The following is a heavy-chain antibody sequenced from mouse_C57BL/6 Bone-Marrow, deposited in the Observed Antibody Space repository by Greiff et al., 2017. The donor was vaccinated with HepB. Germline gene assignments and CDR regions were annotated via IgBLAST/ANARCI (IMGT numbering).Heavy chain of an antibody. Sequence: QVQLQQSGPELVKPGASVKISCKASGYAFSSSWMNWVKQRPGKGLEWIGRIYPGDGDTNYNGKFKGKATLTADKSSSTAYMQLSSLTSEDSAVYFCARGYYYGSPHWYFDVWGTGTTVTVSS. V-gene: IGHV1-82*01. CDR2: IYPGDGDT. J-gene: IGHJ1*03. CDR3: ARGYYYGSPHWYFDV. CDR1: GYAFSSSW. D-gene: IGHD1-1*01.